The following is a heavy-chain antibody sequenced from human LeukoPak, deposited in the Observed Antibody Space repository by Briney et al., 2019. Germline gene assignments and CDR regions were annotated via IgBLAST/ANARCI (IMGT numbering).Heavy chain of an antibody. V-gene: IGHV3-53*01. CDR2: IYSGGGT. Sequence: AGSLRLSCAASGFTVSSNYMTWVRQAPGKGLEWVSVIYSGGGTYYADSVKGRFTISRDNFKNTLYLQMNSLRAEDTAVYYCGKWRRGGWSLDYWGQGTLVTVSS. CDR3: GKWRRGGWSLDY. J-gene: IGHJ4*02. CDR1: GFTVSSNY. D-gene: IGHD6-19*01.